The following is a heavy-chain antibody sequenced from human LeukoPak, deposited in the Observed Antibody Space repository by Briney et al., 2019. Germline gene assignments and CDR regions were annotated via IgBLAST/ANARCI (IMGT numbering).Heavy chain of an antibody. D-gene: IGHD3-10*01. Sequence: GGSLRLSCAASGLTFSSYSMNWVRQAPGKGLEWVSSISSSSSYIYYADSVKGRFTISRDNAKNSLYLQMNSLRAEDTAVYYCATLSGPSPTGLDYWGQGTLVTVSS. V-gene: IGHV3-21*01. CDR2: ISSSSSYI. J-gene: IGHJ4*02. CDR3: ATLSGPSPTGLDY. CDR1: GLTFSSYS.